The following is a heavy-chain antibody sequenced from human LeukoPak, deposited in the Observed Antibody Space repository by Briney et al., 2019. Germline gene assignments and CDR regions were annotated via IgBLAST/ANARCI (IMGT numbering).Heavy chain of an antibody. CDR3: ARDGLWFGETY. J-gene: IGHJ4*02. CDR1: GFTVSSNY. CDR2: IYSGGST. Sequence: GGSLRLSCAASGFTVSSNYMSWVRQAPGKGLEWVSVIYSGGSTYYADYVKGRFTISRDNSKNTLYLQMNGLRAEDTAVYYCARDGLWFGETYWGQGTLVTVS. D-gene: IGHD3-10*01. V-gene: IGHV3-66*01.